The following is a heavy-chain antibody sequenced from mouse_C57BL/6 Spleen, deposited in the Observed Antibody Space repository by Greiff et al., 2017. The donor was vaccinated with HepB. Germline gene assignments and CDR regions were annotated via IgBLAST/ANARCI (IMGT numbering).Heavy chain of an antibody. D-gene: IGHD3-2*02. V-gene: IGHV1-82*01. CDR2: IYPGDGDT. Sequence: VQLQQSGPELVKPGASVKISCKASGYAFSSSWMNWVKQRPGKGLEWIGRIYPGDGDTNYNGKFKGKATLTADKSSSTAYMQLSSLTSEDSAVYFCARELRLFYAMDYWGQGTSVTVSS. CDR1: GYAFSSSW. J-gene: IGHJ4*01. CDR3: ARELRLFYAMDY.